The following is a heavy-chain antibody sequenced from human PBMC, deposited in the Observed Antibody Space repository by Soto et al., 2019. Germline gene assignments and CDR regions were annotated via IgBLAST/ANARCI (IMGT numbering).Heavy chain of an antibody. CDR2: IYYSGST. Sequence: SETLSLTCTVSGGSISSYYWSWIRQPPGKGPEWIGYIYYSGSTNYNPSLKSRVTISVDTSKNQFSLKLSSVTAADTAVYYCARVPLYCGGDCYYSGAFDIWGQGTMVTVSS. V-gene: IGHV4-59*01. J-gene: IGHJ3*02. CDR1: GGSISSYY. CDR3: ARVPLYCGGDCYYSGAFDI. D-gene: IGHD2-21*02.